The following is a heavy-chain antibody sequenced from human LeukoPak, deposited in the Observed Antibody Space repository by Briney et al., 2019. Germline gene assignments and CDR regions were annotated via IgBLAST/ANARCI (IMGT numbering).Heavy chain of an antibody. J-gene: IGHJ5*02. D-gene: IGHD6-19*01. Sequence: SETLSLTCTVSGGSISSYYWSWIRQPPGKGLEWIGYIYYSGSTYYNPSLKSRVTISVDTSKNQFSLKLSSVTAADTAVYYCARFSSGWYGSPFDPWGQGTLVTVSS. CDR1: GGSISSYY. CDR2: IYYSGST. V-gene: IGHV4-59*12. CDR3: ARFSSGWYGSPFDP.